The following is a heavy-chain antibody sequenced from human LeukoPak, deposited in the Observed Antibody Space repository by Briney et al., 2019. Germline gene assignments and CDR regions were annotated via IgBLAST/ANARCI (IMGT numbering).Heavy chain of an antibody. J-gene: IGHJ4*02. Sequence: SETLSLTCTVSGSSISPYYWSWIRQPPGGGLEWIGYIYYSGSTNYNPSLRSRVTISLDTSTNQFSLKLTSVTDADTAVYYCARGTKTGNTGYDWSYSGQGSLVTASS. V-gene: IGHV4-59*01. CDR2: IYYSGST. D-gene: IGHD5-12*01. CDR1: GSSISPYY. CDR3: ARGTKTGNTGYDWSY.